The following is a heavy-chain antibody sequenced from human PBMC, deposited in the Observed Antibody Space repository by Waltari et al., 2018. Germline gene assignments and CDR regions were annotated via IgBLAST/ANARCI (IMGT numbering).Heavy chain of an antibody. CDR3: AVLGAYDSSGYYS. J-gene: IGHJ4*02. CDR2: IYHSGST. CDR1: GYSLSSGYY. D-gene: IGHD3-22*01. V-gene: IGHV4-38-2*01. Sequence: QVQLQESGPGLVKPSETLSLTCAVSGYSLSSGYYWGWIRQPPGKGLEWIGSIYHSGSTYYNPSLKSRVTISVDTSKNQFSLKLSSVTAADTAVYYCAVLGAYDSSGYYSWGQGTLVTVSS.